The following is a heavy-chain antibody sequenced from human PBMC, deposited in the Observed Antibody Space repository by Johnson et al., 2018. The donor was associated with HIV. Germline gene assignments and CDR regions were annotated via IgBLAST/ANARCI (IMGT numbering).Heavy chain of an antibody. CDR3: ARQSLRAVDI. Sequence: QVQLVESGGGVVQPGRSLRLSCAASGFTFSSHVMHWVRQAPGKGLEWVAIISYDGINKYYADSVKGRFTISRDNSKNTLYLQMSSLRPEDTAVYYCARQSLRAVDIWGQGTMVTVSS. CDR1: GFTFSSHV. CDR2: ISYDGINK. J-gene: IGHJ3*02. V-gene: IGHV3-30-3*01.